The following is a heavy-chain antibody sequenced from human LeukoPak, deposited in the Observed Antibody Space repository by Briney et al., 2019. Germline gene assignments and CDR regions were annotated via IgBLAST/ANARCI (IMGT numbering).Heavy chain of an antibody. D-gene: IGHD3-22*01. CDR3: ARSKYDSSGYCHGTIDY. J-gene: IGHJ4*02. CDR1: GGTFSSYA. CDR2: IIPIFGTA. V-gene: IGHV1-69*13. Sequence: ASVKVSCKASGGTFSSYAISWVRQAPGQGLEWMGGIIPIFGTANYAQKFQGRVTITADESTSTAYMELSSLRSEDTAVYYRARSKYDSSGYCHGTIDYWGQGTLVTVSS.